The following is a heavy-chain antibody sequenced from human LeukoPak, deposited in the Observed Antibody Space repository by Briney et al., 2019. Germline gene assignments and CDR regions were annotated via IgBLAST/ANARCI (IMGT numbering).Heavy chain of an antibody. CDR1: GFTFSRSA. CDR3: VKGRISEDGLDF. D-gene: IGHD6-13*01. J-gene: IGHJ4*02. Sequence: GGSLRLSCAASGFTFSRSAMTWVRQTPGKGLDWASSISSSGNTYYADSVKGRFTISRDNSKNMLYLQMNSLRAEDTAVYYCVKGRISEDGLDFWGQGTLVTASS. CDR2: ISSSGNT. V-gene: IGHV3-23*01.